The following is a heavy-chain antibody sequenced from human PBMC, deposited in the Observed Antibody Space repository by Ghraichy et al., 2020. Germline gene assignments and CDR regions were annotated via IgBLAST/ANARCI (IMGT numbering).Heavy chain of an antibody. V-gene: IGHV3-74*01. CDR2: IFSDGSGA. CDR3: ARDVAYSSHH. CDR1: GFSFSNAW. J-gene: IGHJ1*01. D-gene: IGHD2-15*01. Sequence: GGSLRLSCAASGFSFSNAWMHWVRQAPGKGLVWVSRIFSDGSGAIYADSVRGRFTISRDNAKSTVYLQMDSLRDDDTAVYYCARDVAYSSHHWGQGTLVTVFS.